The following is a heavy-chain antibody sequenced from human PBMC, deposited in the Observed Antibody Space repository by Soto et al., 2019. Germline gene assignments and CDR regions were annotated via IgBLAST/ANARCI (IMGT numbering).Heavy chain of an antibody. CDR1: GFTFSSYA. CDR3: AESPYYDFWSGSDAYYYYYYMDV. Sequence: GGSLRLSCAASGFTFSSYAMSWVRQAPGKGLEWVSAISGSGGSTYYADSVKGRFTISRDNSKNTLYLQMNSLRAEDTAVYYCAESPYYDFWSGSDAYYYYYYMDVWGKGTTVTVSS. J-gene: IGHJ6*03. D-gene: IGHD3-3*01. CDR2: ISGSGGST. V-gene: IGHV3-23*01.